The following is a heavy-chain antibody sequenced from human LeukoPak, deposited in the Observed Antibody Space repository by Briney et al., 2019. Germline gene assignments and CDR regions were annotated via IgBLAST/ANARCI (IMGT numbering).Heavy chain of an antibody. D-gene: IGHD1-26*01. Sequence: SQTLSLTCTVSGGSISSGGYYWSWIRQHPGKGLEWIGYIYCSGSTYYNPSLKSRVTISVDTSKNQFSLKLSSVTAADTAVYYCARVAPREWFDPWGQGTLVTVSS. CDR3: ARVAPREWFDP. CDR1: GGSISSGGYY. V-gene: IGHV4-31*03. CDR2: IYCSGST. J-gene: IGHJ5*02.